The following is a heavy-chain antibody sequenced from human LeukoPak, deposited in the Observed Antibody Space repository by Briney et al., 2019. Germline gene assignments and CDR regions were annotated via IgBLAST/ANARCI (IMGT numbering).Heavy chain of an antibody. Sequence: SETLSLTCTASGGSFRSYYWNWIRQPPGKGLEWIGNIYYRGNTTYNPSLKRRVTISVDKSKNKISLNLSSVTAADTAVYYCARSYSSSYFAYWGQGTLVTVSS. D-gene: IGHD6-19*01. CDR1: GGSFRSYY. CDR2: IYYRGNT. CDR3: ARSYSSSYFAY. V-gene: IGHV4-59*01. J-gene: IGHJ4*02.